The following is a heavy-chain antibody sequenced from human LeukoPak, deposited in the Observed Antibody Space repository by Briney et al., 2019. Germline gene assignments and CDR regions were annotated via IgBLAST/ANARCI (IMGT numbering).Heavy chain of an antibody. CDR2: ISYDGSNK. V-gene: IGHV3-30*18. CDR1: GFTFSSYG. CDR3: AKWWTTRDYGDY. Sequence: GGSLRLSCAASGFTFSSYGMHWVRQAPGKGLEWVAVISYDGSNKYYADSVKGRFTISRDNSKNTLYLQMSSLRAEDTAVYYCAKWWTTRDYGDYWGQGTLVTVSS. D-gene: IGHD2-15*01. J-gene: IGHJ4*02.